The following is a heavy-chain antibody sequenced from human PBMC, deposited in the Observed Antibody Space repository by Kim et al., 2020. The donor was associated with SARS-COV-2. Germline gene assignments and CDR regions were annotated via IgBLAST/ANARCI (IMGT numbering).Heavy chain of an antibody. CDR3: AKDQSATHTTFDY. Sequence: GGSLRLSCAASGFTFSSYGMHWVRQAPGKGLEWVAVIWYDGSNKYYADSVKGRFTISRDNSKNTLYLQMNSLRAEDTAVYYCAKDQSATHTTFDYWGQGTLVTVSS. CDR2: IWYDGSNK. CDR1: GFTFSSYG. D-gene: IGHD2-15*01. J-gene: IGHJ4*02. V-gene: IGHV3-33*06.